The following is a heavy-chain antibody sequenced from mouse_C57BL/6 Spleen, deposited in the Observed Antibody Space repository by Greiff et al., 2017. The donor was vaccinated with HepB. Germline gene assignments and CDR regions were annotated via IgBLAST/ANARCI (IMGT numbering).Heavy chain of an antibody. CDR2: INPGRGGT. CDR3: ARSGFTYGNFDY. Sequence: QVQLQQSGAELVRPGTSVKVSCKASGYAFTNYLIEWVKQRPGQGLEWIGVINPGRGGTNYNEKFKGKATLTADKSSSTAYMQLSSLTSEDSAVYFCARSGFTYGNFDYWGQGTTLTVSS. D-gene: IGHD1-1*01. J-gene: IGHJ2*01. V-gene: IGHV1-54*01. CDR1: GYAFTNYL.